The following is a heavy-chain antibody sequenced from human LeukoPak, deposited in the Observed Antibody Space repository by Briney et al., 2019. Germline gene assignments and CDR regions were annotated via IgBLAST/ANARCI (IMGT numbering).Heavy chain of an antibody. CDR2: IYYSGST. J-gene: IGHJ6*03. D-gene: IGHD3-10*01. V-gene: IGHV4-59*01. CDR3: ARNYGSGSYSADYYYYYMDV. Sequence: SETLSLTCTVSGGSISSYYWSWIRQPPGKGLEWIGYIYYSGSTNYNPSRKSRVTISVDTSKNQFSLKLSSVTAADTAVYYCARNYGSGSYSADYYYYYMDVWGKGTTVTVSS. CDR1: GGSISSYY.